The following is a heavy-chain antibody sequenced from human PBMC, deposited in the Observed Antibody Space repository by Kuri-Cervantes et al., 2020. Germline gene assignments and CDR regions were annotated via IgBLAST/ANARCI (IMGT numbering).Heavy chain of an antibody. Sequence: GESLKISCTVSGFTFSSYWMHWVRQAPGKGLVWVSRISSDGSSTRYADSVKGRFSISRDNATNTLYLHMNSLRAEDTAVYYCARGNFYAMDVWGQGTTVTVSS. J-gene: IGHJ6*02. CDR2: ISSDGSST. V-gene: IGHV3-74*01. CDR3: ARGNFYAMDV. CDR1: GFTFSSYW.